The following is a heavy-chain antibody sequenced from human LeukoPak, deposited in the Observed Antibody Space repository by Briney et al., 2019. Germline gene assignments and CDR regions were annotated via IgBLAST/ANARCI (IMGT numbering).Heavy chain of an antibody. CDR3: ARDPGFSAFDI. Sequence: PGGSLTLSCAASGFTFRNDWVTWVRQAPGKGLELVASTNQDGSEKYHVDSVKGRFTISRDNDKNSLYLQMNSLRAEDTAVYYCARDPGFSAFDIWGQGAVVTVSS. CDR2: TNQDGSEK. J-gene: IGHJ3*02. V-gene: IGHV3-7*01. CDR1: GFTFRNDW.